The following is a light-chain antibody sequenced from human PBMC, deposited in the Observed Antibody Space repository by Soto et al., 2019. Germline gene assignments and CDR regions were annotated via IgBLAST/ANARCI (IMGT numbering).Light chain of an antibody. J-gene: IGKJ2*01. V-gene: IGKV3-20*01. CDR1: QSVNSNL. CDR2: DAS. CDR3: HQYVSSPLT. Sequence: EIVLTQSPGTLSLSPGEGATVSCRASQSVNSNLLAWFQQKPGQAPRLLIHDASRRATGIPDRFSGSGSGTDFTLIISRLEPEDFAVYSCHQYVSSPLTFGQGTKREIK.